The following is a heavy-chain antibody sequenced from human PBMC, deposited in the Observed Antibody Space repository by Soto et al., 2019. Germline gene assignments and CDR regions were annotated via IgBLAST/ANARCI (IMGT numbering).Heavy chain of an antibody. CDR2: ISGSGNTI. CDR1: GFTFSDYY. CDR3: AKDAYCSGGSCYSYYYYMDV. D-gene: IGHD2-15*01. Sequence: GGSLRLSCAASGFTFSDYYMSWIRQAPGKGLEWVSYISGSGNTIYYADSVKGRFTISRDNSKNTLYLQMNSLRAEDTAVYYCAKDAYCSGGSCYSYYYYMDVWGKGTTVTVSS. J-gene: IGHJ6*03. V-gene: IGHV3-11*01.